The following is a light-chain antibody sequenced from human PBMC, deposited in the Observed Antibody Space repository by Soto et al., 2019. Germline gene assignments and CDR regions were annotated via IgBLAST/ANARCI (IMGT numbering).Light chain of an antibody. Sequence: SLLTQSPSASGTPGQRVTLSFFGSSSNIGSNTVNWYHQLPGTAPKLLIYSDNQRPSGVPDRFSGSKSGTSASLAISGLQSEDEADYYCAAWDDSLNGYVFASGTKVTVL. CDR1: SSNIGSNT. V-gene: IGLV1-44*01. J-gene: IGLJ1*01. CDR3: AAWDDSLNGYV. CDR2: SDN.